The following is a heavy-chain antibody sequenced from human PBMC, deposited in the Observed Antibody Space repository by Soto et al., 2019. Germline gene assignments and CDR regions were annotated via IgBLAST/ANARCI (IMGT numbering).Heavy chain of an antibody. Sequence: GWSLRLSCSASVFTFSSYAMRWRRQAPGKGLEWVSAISGSGGSTYYADSVKGRFTISRDNSKNTLYLQMNTLRAEATDVYYCAKDHPLWFGVSLYWGQGTLVTVSS. CDR2: ISGSGGST. CDR1: VFTFSSYA. D-gene: IGHD3-10*01. J-gene: IGHJ4*02. V-gene: IGHV3-23*01. CDR3: AKDHPLWFGVSLY.